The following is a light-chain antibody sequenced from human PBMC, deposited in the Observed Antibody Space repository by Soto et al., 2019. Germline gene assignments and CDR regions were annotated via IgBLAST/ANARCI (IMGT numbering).Light chain of an antibody. CDR2: SAS. Sequence: IQMTQSPSSLSASVGDRVTITCRASQVISTYLAWYQQRLGKAPRLLIYSASTLQSGVPSRFSGSGSGTDFPLTISSLQPEDFATYYCLQVNSYPYSFGQGTKLEI. CDR1: QVISTY. CDR3: LQVNSYPYS. J-gene: IGKJ2*01. V-gene: IGKV1-9*01.